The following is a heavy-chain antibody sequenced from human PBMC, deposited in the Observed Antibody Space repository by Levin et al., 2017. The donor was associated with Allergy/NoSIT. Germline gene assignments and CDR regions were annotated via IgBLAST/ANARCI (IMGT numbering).Heavy chain of an antibody. CDR2: IDWDGGGT. CDR3: AKDNRAAAAGTSGFDY. D-gene: IGHD6-13*01. J-gene: IGHJ4*02. CDR1: GFTFDDYT. V-gene: IGHV3-43*01. Sequence: GGSLRLSCAASGFTFDDYTMHWVRQAPGKGLEWVSLIDWDGGGTYYADSVKGRFTISRDNSKSSLYLQMNSLRTEDTALYYCAKDNRAAAAGTSGFDYWGQGTLVTVSS.